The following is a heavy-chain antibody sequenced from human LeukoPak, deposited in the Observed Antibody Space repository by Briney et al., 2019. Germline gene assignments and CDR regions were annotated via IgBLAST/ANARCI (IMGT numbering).Heavy chain of an antibody. V-gene: IGHV3-23*01. D-gene: IGHD1-26*01. Sequence: GGSLRLSCAASGFTLSSYAMSWVRQAPGKGLEWVSAISGSGGSTYYADSVKGRFTISRDNSKNTLYLQMNSLRAEDTAVYYCAKDFRLSGSYSNWGQGTLVTVSS. CDR3: AKDFRLSGSYSN. J-gene: IGHJ4*02. CDR2: ISGSGGST. CDR1: GFTLSSYA.